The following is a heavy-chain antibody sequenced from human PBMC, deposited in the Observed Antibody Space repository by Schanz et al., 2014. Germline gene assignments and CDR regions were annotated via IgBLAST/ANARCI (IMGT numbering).Heavy chain of an antibody. J-gene: IGHJ4*02. CDR3: ARDGYRNGRPFDH. D-gene: IGHD5-18*01. V-gene: IGHV3-21*01. CDR1: GFTVSAYS. Sequence: DVQVVESGGDLVKPGGSLRLSCSGFTVSAYSANWVRQAPGKGLEWVSSISSSGGHIYYADSVKGRFTISRDTAENSVYLQMNSLRAEDTAVYYCARDGYRNGRPFDHWGQGTRVTVSA. CDR2: ISSSGGHI.